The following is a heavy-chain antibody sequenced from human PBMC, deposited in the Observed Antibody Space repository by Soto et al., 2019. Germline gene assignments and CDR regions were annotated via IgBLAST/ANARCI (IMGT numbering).Heavy chain of an antibody. CDR3: AKATTNGGWFNPFDS. CDR1: GFSFVNYA. V-gene: IGHV3-23*01. J-gene: IGHJ4*02. Sequence: GGSLRLSCAASGFSFVNYAMNWVRQAPGKGLEWVSGLSGSGTSTYYADSVKGRFTISRDNSRDTLFLQMNSLTADDTAVYYCAKATTNGGWFNPFDSWGQGAMVTVSS. CDR2: LSGSGTST. D-gene: IGHD6-19*01.